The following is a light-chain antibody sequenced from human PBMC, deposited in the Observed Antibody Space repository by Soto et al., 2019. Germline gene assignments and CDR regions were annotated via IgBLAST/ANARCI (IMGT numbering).Light chain of an antibody. V-gene: IGKV1-33*01. J-gene: IGKJ3*01. Sequence: DIQMTQSPSSLSASVGDRVTITCQASQDISNYLNWYQQKPGKAPKLLIYDASNLETGVPSRFSGSGSGTDFTLTISSRQPEDIATYYCQQYDNLLIFTFGPGTKVDIK. CDR3: QQYDNLLIFT. CDR2: DAS. CDR1: QDISNY.